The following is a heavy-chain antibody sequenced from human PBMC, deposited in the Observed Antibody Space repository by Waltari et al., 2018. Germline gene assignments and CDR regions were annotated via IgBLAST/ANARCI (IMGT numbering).Heavy chain of an antibody. D-gene: IGHD3-16*01. CDR2: IYYSGST. CDR3: ARALGARDDY. Sequence: QVQLQESGPGLVKPSETLSLTCTVSGGSFSSHYWSWIRQPPGKGLEWIGYIYYSGSTNYNPSLKSRVTISVDTSKNQFSLKLSSVTAADTAVYYCARALGARDDYWGQGTLVTVSS. V-gene: IGHV4-59*11. J-gene: IGHJ4*02. CDR1: GGSFSSHY.